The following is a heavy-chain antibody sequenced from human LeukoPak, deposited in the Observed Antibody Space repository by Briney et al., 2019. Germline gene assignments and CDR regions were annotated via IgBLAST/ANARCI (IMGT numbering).Heavy chain of an antibody. V-gene: IGHV3-7*01. CDR1: GFTFSSYW. D-gene: IGHD3-10*02. CDR2: IRQGGGEK. J-gene: IGHJ6*04. CDR3: AELGITMIGGV. Sequence: GGSLRLSCAASGFTFSSYWMSWARQAPGKGLEWVANIRQGGGEKYYVDSVKGRFTISRDNAKNSLYLQMNSLRAEDTAVYYCAELGITMIGGVWGKGTTVTISS.